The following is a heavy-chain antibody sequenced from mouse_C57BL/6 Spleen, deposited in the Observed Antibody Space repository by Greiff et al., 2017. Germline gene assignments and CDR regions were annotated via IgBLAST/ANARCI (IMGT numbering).Heavy chain of an antibody. CDR3: ARMITGNYARAWFAY. J-gene: IGHJ3*01. D-gene: IGHD2-1*01. CDR2: IWWDDDK. Sequence: QVTLKESGPGILQPSQTLSLTCSFSGFSLSTFGMGVGWIRQPSGKGLEWLAHIWWDDDKYYNPALKRRLTISKDTSKNQVFLKIANVDTADTATYYCARMITGNYARAWFAYWGQGTLVTVSA. V-gene: IGHV8-8*01. CDR1: GFSLSTFGMG.